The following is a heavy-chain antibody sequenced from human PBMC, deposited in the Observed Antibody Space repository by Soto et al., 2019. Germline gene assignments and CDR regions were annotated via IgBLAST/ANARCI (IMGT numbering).Heavy chain of an antibody. J-gene: IGHJ6*02. CDR3: ARVSRGYSDGPRYSYYYYGMDV. D-gene: IGHD5-18*01. CDR1: GGSISSGGYY. CDR2: TYYSRST. Sequence: SETLSLTCTVSGGSISSGGYYWSWIRQHPGKGLEWIGYTYYSRSTYYNPSLKSRVTISVDTSKNQSSLKLSSVTAADTAVYYCARVSRGYSDGPRYSYYYYGMDVWGQGTTVTVSS. V-gene: IGHV4-31*03.